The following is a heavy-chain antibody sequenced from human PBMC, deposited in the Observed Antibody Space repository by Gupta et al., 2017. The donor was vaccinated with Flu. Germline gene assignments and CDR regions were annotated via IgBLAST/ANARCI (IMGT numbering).Heavy chain of an antibody. J-gene: IGHJ6*02. Sequence: GKGLEWIRSIYERGRTDYHPSLKSRVTISVDPSKSQFSLKMSSVAAAGTAVYYCARHTGCSDTSCYLSDGMDVWGQGTTVTVSS. CDR2: IYERGRT. CDR3: ARHTGCSDTSCYLSDGMDV. V-gene: IGHV4-39*01. D-gene: IGHD2-2*01.